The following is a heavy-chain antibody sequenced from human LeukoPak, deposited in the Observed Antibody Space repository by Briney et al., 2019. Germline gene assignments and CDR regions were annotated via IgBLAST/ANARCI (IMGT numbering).Heavy chain of an antibody. J-gene: IGHJ4*02. V-gene: IGHV3-23*01. Sequence: GGSLRLSCAASGFTLSSYAMGWVRQAPGKGLEWVSAISGTGNTYHADSVKGRFTISRDSSKNTLFLQMNRLRPEDAAVYYCAKAPVTTCRGAFCYPFDYWGLGTLVTVSS. CDR3: AKAPVTTCRGAFCYPFDY. CDR1: GFTLSSYA. D-gene: IGHD2-15*01. CDR2: ISGTGNT.